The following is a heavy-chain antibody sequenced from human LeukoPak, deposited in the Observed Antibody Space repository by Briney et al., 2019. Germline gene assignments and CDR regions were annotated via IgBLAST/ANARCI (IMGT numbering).Heavy chain of an antibody. CDR3: ASLMVYAIEYFQH. V-gene: IGHV3-21*01. CDR1: GFTFSSYS. D-gene: IGHD2-8*01. J-gene: IGHJ1*01. Sequence: GGSLRLSCAASGFTFSSYSMNWVRQAPGKGLEWVSSISSSSSYIYYADSVKGRFTISRDNSKNTLYLQMNSLRAEDTAVYYCASLMVYAIEYFQHWGQGTLVTVSS. CDR2: ISSSSSYI.